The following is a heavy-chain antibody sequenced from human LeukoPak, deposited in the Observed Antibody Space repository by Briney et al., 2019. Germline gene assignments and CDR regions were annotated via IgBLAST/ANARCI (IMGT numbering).Heavy chain of an antibody. CDR1: GFTFSSYE. V-gene: IGHV3-48*03. CDR3: ARDSKGDYGDHGEDY. D-gene: IGHD4-17*01. J-gene: IGHJ4*02. Sequence: GGSLRLSCAASGFTFSSYELNWVRQATGNVLEWASYISSSGSTIYYADFVKGRFTISRDNAKKSLNLQMNSMRAEDTAVYYCARDSKGDYGDHGEDYWGQGTLVTVSS. CDR2: ISSSGSTI.